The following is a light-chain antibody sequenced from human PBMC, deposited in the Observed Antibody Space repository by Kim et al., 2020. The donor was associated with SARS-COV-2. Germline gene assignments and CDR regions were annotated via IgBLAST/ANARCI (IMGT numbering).Light chain of an antibody. Sequence: PGERATLSCRASQSVGSLLAWYQQKPGQTPSLLIYDASSRATGIPARFSGSGSGTDFTLTISSLEPEDFAVYYCQQRIRWPVTFGQGTKLEI. CDR1: QSVGSL. CDR3: QQRIRWPVT. J-gene: IGKJ2*01. CDR2: DAS. V-gene: IGKV3-11*01.